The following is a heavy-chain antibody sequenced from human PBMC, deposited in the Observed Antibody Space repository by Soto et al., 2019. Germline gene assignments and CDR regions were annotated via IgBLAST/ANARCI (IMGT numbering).Heavy chain of an antibody. CDR1: GFTFKTYG. CDR2: ISYDGGHK. V-gene: IGHV3-30*18. D-gene: IGHD6-19*01. CDR3: AKEFGAVAGYFDV. J-gene: IGHJ4*02. Sequence: GSLRLSCAASGFTFKTYGMHWVRQAPGKGLEWVAVISYDGGHKYYSDSVKGRFTISRDNSKNTLYLQMDSLRAEDTAVYYWAKEFGAVAGYFDVWGQGTLVTVSS.